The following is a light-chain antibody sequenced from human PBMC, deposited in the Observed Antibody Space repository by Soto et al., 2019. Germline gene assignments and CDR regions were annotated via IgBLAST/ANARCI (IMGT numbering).Light chain of an antibody. CDR2: EVT. CDR1: SSDVGGYNY. V-gene: IGLV2-8*01. J-gene: IGLJ2*01. Sequence: QSALTQPPSASGSPGQSVTISCTGMSSDVGGYNYVSWYQQHPGKAPKLMIYEVTKRPSGVPDRFSGPKSGNTASLTVSGLQAEDEADYYCSSYAGSNSVLFGGGTKLTVL. CDR3: SSYAGSNSVL.